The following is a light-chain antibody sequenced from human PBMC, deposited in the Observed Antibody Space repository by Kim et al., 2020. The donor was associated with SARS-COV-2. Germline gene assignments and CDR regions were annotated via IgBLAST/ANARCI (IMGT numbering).Light chain of an antibody. CDR1: QTVFSN. Sequence: STGERATLSCRASQTVFSNVAWYQQKPGQAPRLLLYSASTRATGNPARFSGSGSGTEFTLTISSLQSEDLAVYYCQQYDSWPLTFGGGTKVDIK. CDR2: SAS. J-gene: IGKJ4*01. CDR3: QQYDSWPLT. V-gene: IGKV3D-15*01.